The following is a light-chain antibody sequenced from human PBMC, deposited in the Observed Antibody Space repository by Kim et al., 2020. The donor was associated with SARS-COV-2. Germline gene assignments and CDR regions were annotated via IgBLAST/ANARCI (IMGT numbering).Light chain of an antibody. Sequence: QSALTQPPSASGSPGQSVTISCTGTSSDVGGYNYVSWYQQHPGKAPKLMIYEVSKRPSGVPDRFSGSKSGNTASLTVSGLQAEDEADYYCSSFAVTKNLFGGGTKLTVL. V-gene: IGLV2-8*01. CDR1: SSDVGGYNY. J-gene: IGLJ2*01. CDR2: EVS. CDR3: SSFAVTKNL.